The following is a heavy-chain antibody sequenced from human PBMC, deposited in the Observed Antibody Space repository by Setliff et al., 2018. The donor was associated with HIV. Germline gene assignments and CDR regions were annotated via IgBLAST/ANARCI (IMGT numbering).Heavy chain of an antibody. CDR2: INPNSGGT. CDR1: GYTFTGYY. J-gene: IGHJ6*02. Sequence: ASVKVSCKASGYTFTGYYMHWVRQAPGKGLEWMGWINPNSGGTNYAQKFQGRVTMTRDTSISTAYMEVSRLSSDDTAVYYCARDHCSSSGCYEYSYYCMDVWGQGTTVTVSS. D-gene: IGHD2-2*01. V-gene: IGHV1-2*02. CDR3: ARDHCSSSGCYEYSYYCMDV.